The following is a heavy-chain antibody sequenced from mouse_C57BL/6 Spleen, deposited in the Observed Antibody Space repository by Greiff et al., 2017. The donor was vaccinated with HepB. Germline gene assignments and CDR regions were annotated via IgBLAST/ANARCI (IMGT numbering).Heavy chain of an antibody. CDR1: GYTFTSYW. V-gene: IGHV1-64*01. J-gene: IGHJ3*01. CDR2: IHPNSGST. D-gene: IGHD3-3*01. CDR3: ARWGLGSWFAY. Sequence: QVQLQQSGAELVKPGASVKLSCKASGYTFTSYWMHWVKQRPGQGLEWIGMIHPNSGSTNYNEKFKSKATLTVDKSSSTAYMQLSSLTSEDSAVYYCARWGLGSWFAYWGQGTLVTVSA.